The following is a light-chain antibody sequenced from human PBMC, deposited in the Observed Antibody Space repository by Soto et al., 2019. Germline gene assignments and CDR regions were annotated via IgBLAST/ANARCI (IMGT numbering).Light chain of an antibody. Sequence: DIQMTQSPSSLSASVGDRVTITCRASQGIGNDLGWYQQKPGKAPKRLIYAASSLESGVPATFSGSGSGTEFTLTISSLQPEDFATYYCLQHHSYPFTFGPGTKVDIK. CDR2: AAS. CDR3: LQHHSYPFT. V-gene: IGKV1-17*01. CDR1: QGIGND. J-gene: IGKJ3*01.